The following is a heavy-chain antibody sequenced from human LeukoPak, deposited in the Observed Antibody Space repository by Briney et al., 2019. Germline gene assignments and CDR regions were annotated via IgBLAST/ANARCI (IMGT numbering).Heavy chain of an antibody. J-gene: IGHJ4*02. D-gene: IGHD6-13*01. CDR1: GFIFSTYA. Sequence: GGSLRLSCESTGFIFSTYALSWVRQAPGKGLEWASSISRSGGSTYHADSVKGRFPISRDSSKNTLYLQMNSLRAEDTAIYYCARVIRAAPGKGYFDYWGQGTLVTVSS. CDR3: ARVIRAAPGKGYFDY. V-gene: IGHV3-23*01. CDR2: ISRSGGST.